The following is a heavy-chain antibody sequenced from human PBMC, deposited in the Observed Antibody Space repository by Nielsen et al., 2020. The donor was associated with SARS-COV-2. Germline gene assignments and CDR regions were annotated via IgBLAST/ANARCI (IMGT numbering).Heavy chain of an antibody. CDR1: GFTFSSYA. Sequence: GGSLRLSCAASGFTFSSYAMSWVRQAPGKGLEWVSAISGSGGSTYYADSVKGRFTISRDNSKNTLYLQMNSLRAEDTAVYYCVKNPGSIVGATPSAKSFDYWGQGTLVTVSS. CDR2: ISGSGGST. J-gene: IGHJ4*02. D-gene: IGHD1-26*01. CDR3: VKNPGSIVGATPSAKSFDY. V-gene: IGHV3-23*01.